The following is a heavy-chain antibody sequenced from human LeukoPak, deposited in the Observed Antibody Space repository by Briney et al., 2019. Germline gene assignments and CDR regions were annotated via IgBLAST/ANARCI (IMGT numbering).Heavy chain of an antibody. V-gene: IGHV3-15*01. CDR1: GFTFSNAW. D-gene: IGHD3-3*01. J-gene: IGHJ5*02. CDR3: TTFSPDFSRLFDP. CDR2: IKSKTDGGTT. Sequence: PGGSLRLSCAASGFTFSNAWMSWVRQAPGKGLEWVGRIKSKTDGGTTDYAAPVKGRFTISRDDSKNTLYLQMNSLKTEDTAVYYCTTFSPDFSRLFDPWGQGTLVTVSS.